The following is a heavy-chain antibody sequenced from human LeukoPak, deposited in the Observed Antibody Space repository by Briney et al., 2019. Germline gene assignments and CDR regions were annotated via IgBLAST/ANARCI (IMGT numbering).Heavy chain of an antibody. CDR1: GGTFSSYA. J-gene: IGHJ4*02. CDR2: IIPIFGTA. CDR3: ATSYCSSTSCYKEVPLAYYFDY. V-gene: IGHV1-69*01. Sequence: SVKVSCKASGGTFSSYAISWVRQAPGQGLEWMGGIIPIFGTANYAQKFQGRVTITADESTSTAYMELSSLRSEDTAVYYCATSYCSSTSCYKEVPLAYYFDYWGQGTLVTVSS. D-gene: IGHD2-2*02.